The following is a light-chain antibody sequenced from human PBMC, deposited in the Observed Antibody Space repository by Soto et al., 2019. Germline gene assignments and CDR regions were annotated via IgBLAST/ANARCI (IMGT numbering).Light chain of an antibody. V-gene: IGKV1-9*01. CDR2: AAS. Sequence: DIQLTQSPSFLSASIGDRVTITCRASQGISSYLAWYQQKPGKAPKLLIYAASTLQSGVPSRFSGNGSGTEFTLTIGSLQPEDFATYYCQQFNSYPLTFGGGTKVEIK. CDR3: QQFNSYPLT. CDR1: QGISSY. J-gene: IGKJ4*01.